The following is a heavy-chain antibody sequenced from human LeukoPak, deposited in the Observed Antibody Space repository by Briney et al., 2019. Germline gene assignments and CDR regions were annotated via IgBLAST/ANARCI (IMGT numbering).Heavy chain of an antibody. CDR3: ANRYNWNDFQSNAFDI. Sequence: ASVKVSCKASGYTLTGYYFHWVRQAPGQGLEWMGWINPNSGGTNYAQKFQGRATMTRDTSISAAYMELSRLRSDDTAVYYCANRYNWNDFQSNAFDIWGQGTMLTVSS. CDR1: GYTLTGYY. J-gene: IGHJ3*02. D-gene: IGHD1-20*01. V-gene: IGHV1-2*02. CDR2: INPNSGGT.